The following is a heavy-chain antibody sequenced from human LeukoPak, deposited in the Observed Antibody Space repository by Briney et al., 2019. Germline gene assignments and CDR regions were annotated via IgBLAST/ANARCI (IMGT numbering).Heavy chain of an antibody. CDR3: ARDLTRDPGTLDAFDI. Sequence: GASVKVSCKASGYTFTGYYIHWVRQAPGQGLEWMGWINPNSGGTNYAQRFQGRVTLTRDTSISTAYMELSTLRSDDTAVYYCARDLTRDPGTLDAFDIWGQGTMVTVSS. CDR2: INPNSGGT. CDR1: GYTFTGYY. V-gene: IGHV1-2*02. J-gene: IGHJ3*02. D-gene: IGHD1-14*01.